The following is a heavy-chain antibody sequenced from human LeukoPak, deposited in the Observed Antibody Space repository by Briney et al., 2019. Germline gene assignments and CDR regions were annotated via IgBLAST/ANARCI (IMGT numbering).Heavy chain of an antibody. J-gene: IGHJ5*02. D-gene: IGHD6-13*01. V-gene: IGHV3-21*01. Sequence: GGSLRLSCAASGFTFSSYSMNWVRQAPGKGLEWVSSISSSSSYIYYADSVKGRFTISRDNAKNSLYLQMNSLRAEDTAVYYCARDMCSSSHDNWFDPWGQGTLVTVSS. CDR3: ARDMCSSSHDNWFDP. CDR1: GFTFSSYS. CDR2: ISSSSSYI.